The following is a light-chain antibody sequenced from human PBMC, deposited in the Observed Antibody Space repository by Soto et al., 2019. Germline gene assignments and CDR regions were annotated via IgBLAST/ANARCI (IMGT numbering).Light chain of an antibody. CDR1: QSVGRDY. V-gene: IGKV3-20*01. CDR3: QQYGSSPPLS. J-gene: IGKJ4*01. Sequence: EIVITQSPDTRPVSPGERATLSCSASQSVGRDYLGWYQQKPGQAPRLVIYGASSRANGIPARFSGSGSGTDLTLTISRLEPEDFAVYSCQQYGSSPPLSFGGGTKVDIK. CDR2: GAS.